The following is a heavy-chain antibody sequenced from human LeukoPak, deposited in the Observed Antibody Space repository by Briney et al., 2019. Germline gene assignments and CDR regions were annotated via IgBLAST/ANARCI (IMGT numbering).Heavy chain of an antibody. J-gene: IGHJ4*02. D-gene: IGHD2-2*01. Sequence: ASVKVSCKASGYTFTSYGISWVRQAPGQGLEWMGWISAYNGNTNYAQKLQGRVTMTTDTSTSTAYMELRSLRSDDTAVYYCASGATYCSSTSCSLRDYFDYWGQGTLVTVSS. CDR3: ASGATYCSSTSCSLRDYFDY. CDR1: GYTFTSYG. CDR2: ISAYNGNT. V-gene: IGHV1-18*01.